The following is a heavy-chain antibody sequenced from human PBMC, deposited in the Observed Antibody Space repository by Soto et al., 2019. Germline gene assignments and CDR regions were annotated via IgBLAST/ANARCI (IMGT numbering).Heavy chain of an antibody. Sequence: ASVKVSCKASGYTFTSYYMHWVRQAPGQGLEWMGIISPSGGSTSYAQKFQGRATMTRDTSTSTVYMELSSLRSEDTAVYYCARTWYCTNGVCPFDYWGQGTLVTVSS. CDR2: ISPSGGST. J-gene: IGHJ4*02. D-gene: IGHD2-8*01. V-gene: IGHV1-46*01. CDR3: ARTWYCTNGVCPFDY. CDR1: GYTFTSYY.